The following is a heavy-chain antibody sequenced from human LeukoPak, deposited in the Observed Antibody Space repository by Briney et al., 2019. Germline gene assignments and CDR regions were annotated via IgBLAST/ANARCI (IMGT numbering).Heavy chain of an antibody. Sequence: GGSLRLSCAASGFTFSSYGMHWVRQAPGRGLEWFAFIRYDGSYTYYADSVKGRFTISKDNSKNTLYLQMNSLRAEDTAVYYCARGGYLSDYWGQGTLVTVSS. CDR2: IRYDGSYT. J-gene: IGHJ4*02. V-gene: IGHV3-30*02. CDR1: GFTFSSYG. D-gene: IGHD1-1*01. CDR3: ARGGYLSDY.